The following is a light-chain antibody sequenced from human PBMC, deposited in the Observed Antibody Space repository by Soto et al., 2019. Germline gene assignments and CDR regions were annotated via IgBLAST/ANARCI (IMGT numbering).Light chain of an antibody. J-gene: IGKJ2*01. CDR2: AAS. V-gene: IGKV3D-7*01. Sequence: EIVMTQSPATLSLSPGERVTLSCRASQSVSSSYISWYQKKPGQAPRLLIYAASTRATGIPARFSGSGSGTDFTLSISSLQPEDSAVYFCQQDYNLPTFGQGTKLEIK. CDR3: QQDYNLPT. CDR1: QSVSSSY.